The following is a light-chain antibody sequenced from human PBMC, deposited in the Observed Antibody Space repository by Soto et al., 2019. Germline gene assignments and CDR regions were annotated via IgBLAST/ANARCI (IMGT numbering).Light chain of an antibody. V-gene: IGKV3-15*01. CDR3: HQYNDWPPGGT. CDR1: QSVSRN. J-gene: IGKJ1*01. CDR2: GAS. Sequence: IVMTQSPATLSVSPGEGATLSCRASQSVSRNLAWYQQKPGQAPRLLIYGASTRATGIPVRFSGSGSGTEFTLTISSVQSEDFAVYYCHQYNDWPPGGTFGQGTKVEIK.